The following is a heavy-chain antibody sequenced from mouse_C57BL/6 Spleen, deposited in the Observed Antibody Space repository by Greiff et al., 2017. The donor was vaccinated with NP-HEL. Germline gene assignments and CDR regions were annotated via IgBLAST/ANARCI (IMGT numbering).Heavy chain of an antibody. Sequence: EVKLVESGPGLVKPSQSLSLTCSVTGYSITSGYYWNWIRQFPGNKLEWMGYISYDGSNNYNPSLKNRISITRDTSKNQFFLKLNSVTTEDTATYYCARGGDVRYFDVWGTGTTVTVSS. CDR3: ARGGDVRYFDV. V-gene: IGHV3-6*01. CDR1: GYSITSGYY. CDR2: ISYDGSN. J-gene: IGHJ1*03.